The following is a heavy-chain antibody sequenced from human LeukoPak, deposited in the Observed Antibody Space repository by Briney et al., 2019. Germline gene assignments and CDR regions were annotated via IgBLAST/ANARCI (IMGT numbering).Heavy chain of an antibody. CDR2: IYTSGST. V-gene: IGHV4-61*02. D-gene: IGHD1-26*01. CDR3: AREVGAGPLV. CDR1: GGSISSGSYY. Sequence: SETLSLTCTVSGGSISSGSYYWSWIRQPAGKGLEWIGRIYTSGSTNYNPSLKSRVTISVVTSKNQFSLELSSVTAADTAVYYCAREVGAGPLVWGQGTLVTVSS. J-gene: IGHJ4*02.